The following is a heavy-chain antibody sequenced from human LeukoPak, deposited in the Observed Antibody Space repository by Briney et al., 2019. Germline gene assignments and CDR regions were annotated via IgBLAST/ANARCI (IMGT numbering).Heavy chain of an antibody. CDR2: IIPIFGTA. CDR1: GGTFSSYA. D-gene: IGHD3-10*01. J-gene: IGHJ5*02. CDR3: ARDNVTMVRGNWFDP. Sequence: SVKVSCKASGGTFSSYAISWVRQAPGQGLEWMGGIIPIFGTANYAQKVQGRVTITADESTSTAYMELSSLRSEDTTVYYCARDNVTMVRGNWFDPWGQGTLVTVSS. V-gene: IGHV1-69*13.